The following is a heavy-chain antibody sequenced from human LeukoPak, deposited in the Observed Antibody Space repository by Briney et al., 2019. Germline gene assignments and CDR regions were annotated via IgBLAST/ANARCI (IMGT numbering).Heavy chain of an antibody. V-gene: IGHV4-34*01. D-gene: IGHD6-6*01. Sequence: PSETLSLTCAVYGGSFSGYYWSWIRQPPGKGLEWIGEINRSGSTNYNPSLKSRVTISVDTSKNQFSLKLSSVTAADTAVYYCARGPLPYSSSHWGQGTLVTVSS. J-gene: IGHJ4*02. CDR1: GGSFSGYY. CDR3: ARGPLPYSSSH. CDR2: INRSGST.